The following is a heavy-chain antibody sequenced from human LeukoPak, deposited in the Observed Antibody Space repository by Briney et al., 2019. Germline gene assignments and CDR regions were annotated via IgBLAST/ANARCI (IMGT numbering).Heavy chain of an antibody. CDR1: GGSISSGGYS. CDR3: ARVGTDYYGSGSYYLDY. D-gene: IGHD3-10*01. J-gene: IGHJ4*02. V-gene: IGHV4-30-2*01. Sequence: SETLSLTCAVSGGSISSGGYSWSWIRQPPGKGLEWIGYIYHSGSTYYNPSLKSRVTISVDRSENQFSLKLSSVTAADTAVYYCARVGTDYYGSGSYYLDYWGQGTLVTVSS. CDR2: IYHSGST.